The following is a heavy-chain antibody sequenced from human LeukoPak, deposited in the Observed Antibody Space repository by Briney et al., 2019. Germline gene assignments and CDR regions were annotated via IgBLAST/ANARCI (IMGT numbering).Heavy chain of an antibody. V-gene: IGHV3-15*01. J-gene: IGHJ1*01. D-gene: IGHD2-21*02. CDR2: IKSKTEGGTI. CDR1: GGSSSGYY. CDR3: TTAMVVTAILYFQH. Sequence: ETLSLTCAVYGGSSSGYYWSWVHQAPGKELEWVGRIKSKTEGGTIDYAAPVKGRFSISRDDSKNTLYLQMNSLKTEDTAVYYCTTAMVVTAILYFQHWGQGTLVTVSS.